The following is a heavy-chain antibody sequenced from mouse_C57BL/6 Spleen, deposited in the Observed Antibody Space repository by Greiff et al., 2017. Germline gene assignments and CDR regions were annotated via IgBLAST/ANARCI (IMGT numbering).Heavy chain of an antibody. Sequence: VQLQQPGAELVKPGASVKLSCKASGYTFTSYWMHWVKQRPGQGLEWIGMIHPNSGSTNYNEKFKSKATLTVDKSSSTAYMQLSSLTSEDSAVYYCARGGTTVVARYFDVWGTGTTVTFSS. CDR3: ARGGTTVVARYFDV. V-gene: IGHV1-64*01. D-gene: IGHD1-1*01. CDR2: IHPNSGST. CDR1: GYTFTSYW. J-gene: IGHJ1*03.